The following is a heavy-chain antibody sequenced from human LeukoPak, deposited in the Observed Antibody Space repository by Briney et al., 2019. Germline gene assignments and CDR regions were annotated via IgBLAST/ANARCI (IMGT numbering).Heavy chain of an antibody. J-gene: IGHJ4*02. D-gene: IGHD3-9*01. CDR3: ARGNDILTGYYRLYFDY. CDR2: NNPNSGGT. Sequence: GASVKVSCKASGYTFTGYYMHWVRQAPGQGLEWMGWNNPNSGGTNYAQKFQGRVTMARDTSISTAYMELSRLRSDDTAVYYCARGNDILTGYYRLYFDYWGQGTLVTVSS. CDR1: GYTFTGYY. V-gene: IGHV1-2*02.